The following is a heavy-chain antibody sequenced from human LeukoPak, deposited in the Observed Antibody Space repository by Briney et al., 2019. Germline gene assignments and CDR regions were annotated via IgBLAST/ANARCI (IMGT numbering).Heavy chain of an antibody. Sequence: PSETLSLTCTVSGGSVSSGGYSWSWIRQPPGKALEWIGDIYYSGSTNYNPSLKSRVTISVDTSKNQFSLKVSSVTAADTAVYYCARRSGTAAGNYFDYWGQGTLVTVSS. CDR1: GGSVSSGGYS. V-gene: IGHV4-61*08. CDR2: IYYSGST. J-gene: IGHJ4*02. CDR3: ARRSGTAAGNYFDY. D-gene: IGHD6-13*01.